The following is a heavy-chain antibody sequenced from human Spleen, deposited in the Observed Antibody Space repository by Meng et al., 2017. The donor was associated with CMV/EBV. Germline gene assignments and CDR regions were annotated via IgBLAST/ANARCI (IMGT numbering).Heavy chain of an antibody. J-gene: IGHJ4*02. CDR3: ARGFPIYSSSSRDFDY. Sequence: GGSLRLSCAVSRFTFSNFAMSWVRQAPGKGLEWVSSISSSSSYIYYADSVKGRFTISRDNAKNSLYLQMNSLRAEDTAVYYCARGFPIYSSSSRDFDYWGQGTLVTVSS. CDR1: RFTFSNFA. CDR2: ISSSSSYI. V-gene: IGHV3-21*01. D-gene: IGHD6-6*01.